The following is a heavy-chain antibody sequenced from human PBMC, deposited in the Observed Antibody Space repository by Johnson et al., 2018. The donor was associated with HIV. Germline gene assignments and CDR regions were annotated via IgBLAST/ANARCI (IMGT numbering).Heavy chain of an antibody. CDR3: AKEGSIAAAGNDAFDI. Sequence: VQVVESGGGVVQPGGSLRLSCAASGFTFSSYAMSWVRQAPGKGLEWVSAISGSGGSTYYADSVKGRFTISRDNSKNTLYLQMNSLRAEDTAVYYCAKEGSIAAAGNDAFDIWGQGTMVTVSS. D-gene: IGHD6-13*01. J-gene: IGHJ3*02. CDR1: GFTFSSYA. CDR2: ISGSGGST. V-gene: IGHV3-23*04.